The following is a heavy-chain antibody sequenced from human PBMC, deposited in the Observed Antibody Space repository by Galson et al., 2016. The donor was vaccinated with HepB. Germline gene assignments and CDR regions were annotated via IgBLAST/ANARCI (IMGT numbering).Heavy chain of an antibody. V-gene: IGHV3-53*04. CDR2: IYSGSTT. D-gene: IGHD2/OR15-2a*01. CDR1: GFTVSSNY. J-gene: IGHJ3*02. Sequence: SLRLSCAASGFTVSSNYIPWVRQAPGKGPEWVSVIYSGSTTYCADSVKGRFTLSGHNSKNTLYLQMNSLRAEDTAVYYCARVSTLALYAFDIWGQGTMVTVSS. CDR3: ARVSTLALYAFDI.